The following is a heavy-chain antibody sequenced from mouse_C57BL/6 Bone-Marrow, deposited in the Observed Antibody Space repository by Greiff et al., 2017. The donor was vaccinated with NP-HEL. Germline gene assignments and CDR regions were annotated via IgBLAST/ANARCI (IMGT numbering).Heavy chain of an antibody. CDR2: IRSKSNNYAT. J-gene: IGHJ1*03. CDR1: GFSFNTYA. Sequence: GGGLVQPKGSLKLSCAASGFSFNTYAMNWVRQAPGKGLEWVARIRSKSNNYATYYADSVKDRFTISRDDSESMLYLQMNNLKTEDTAMYYCVRGKATWYFDVWGTGTTVTVSS. CDR3: VRGKATWYFDV. V-gene: IGHV10-1*01. D-gene: IGHD3-3*01.